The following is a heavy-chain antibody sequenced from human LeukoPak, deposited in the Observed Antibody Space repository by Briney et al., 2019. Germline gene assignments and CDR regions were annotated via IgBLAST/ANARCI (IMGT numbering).Heavy chain of an antibody. J-gene: IGHJ6*03. D-gene: IGHD3-22*01. CDR1: GGTFSSYA. V-gene: IGHV1-69*13. Sequence: SVKVSYQASGGTFSSYAISWVRQAPGQGLEWMGGIIPIFGTANYAQKFQGRVTITADESTSTAYMELSSLRSGDTAVYYCASRWVRGYNYYYYYYMDVWGKGTTVTVSS. CDR3: ASRWVRGYNYYYYYYMDV. CDR2: IIPIFGTA.